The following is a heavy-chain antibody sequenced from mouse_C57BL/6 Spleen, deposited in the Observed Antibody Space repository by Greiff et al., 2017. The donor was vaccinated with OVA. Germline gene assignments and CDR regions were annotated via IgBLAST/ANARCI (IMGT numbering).Heavy chain of an antibody. CDR3: ASGWEDYYAMDY. V-gene: IGHV3-1*01. D-gene: IGHD4-1*01. Sequence: VQLKESGPGMVKPSQSLSLTCTVTGYSITSGYDWHWIRHFPGNKLEWMGYISYSGSTNYNPSLKSRISITHDTSKNHFFLKLNSVTTEDTATYYCASGWEDYYAMDYWGQGTSVTVSS. CDR1: GYSITSGYD. CDR2: ISYSGST. J-gene: IGHJ4*01.